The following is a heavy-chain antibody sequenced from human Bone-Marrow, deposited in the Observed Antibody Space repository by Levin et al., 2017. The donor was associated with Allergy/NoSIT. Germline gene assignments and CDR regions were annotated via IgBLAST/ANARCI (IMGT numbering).Heavy chain of an antibody. V-gene: IGHV4-31*03. D-gene: IGHD6-13*01. CDR2: ISYSGSS. J-gene: IGHJ4*02. CDR1: GDSISSGDYY. CDR3: ARIGQQLIRS. Sequence: SETLSLTCTVFGDSISSGDYYWSWIRQHPGKGLECIGYISYSGSSYYNSSLRSRVTMSMDTSKNQFSLKLSSVTAADTAVYYCARIGQQLIRSWCQGTLVTVSS.